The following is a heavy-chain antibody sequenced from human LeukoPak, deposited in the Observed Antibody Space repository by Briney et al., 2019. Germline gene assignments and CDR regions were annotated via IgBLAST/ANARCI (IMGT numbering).Heavy chain of an antibody. CDR1: GYTFTCYY. J-gene: IGHJ3*02. CDR2: INPNSGGT. CDR3: ARGKKGATIRLDAFDI. Sequence: ASVKVSCKASGYTFTCYYMHWVRQAPGQGLEWMGRINPNSGGTNYAQKFQGRVTMTRDTSISTAYMELSRLRSDDTAVYYCARGKKGATIRLDAFDIWGQGTMVTVSS. V-gene: IGHV1-2*06. D-gene: IGHD1-26*01.